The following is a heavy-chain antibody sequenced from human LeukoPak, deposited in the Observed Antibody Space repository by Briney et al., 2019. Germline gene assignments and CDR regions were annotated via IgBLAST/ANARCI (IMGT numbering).Heavy chain of an antibody. CDR3: AKSYSGSYDNYFDY. Sequence: GGSLRLSCAASGFTFSSYAMNWVRQAPGKGLEWVSAISGSGGSTYYADSVKGRFTISRDNSKNILYLQMNSLRAEDTALYYCAKSYSGSYDNYFDYWGQGTLVIVSS. CDR1: GFTFSSYA. J-gene: IGHJ4*02. D-gene: IGHD1-26*01. V-gene: IGHV3-23*01. CDR2: ISGSGGST.